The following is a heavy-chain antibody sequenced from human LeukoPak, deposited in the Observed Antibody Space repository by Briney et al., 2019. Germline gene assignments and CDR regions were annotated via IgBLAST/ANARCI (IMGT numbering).Heavy chain of an antibody. CDR2: TYYRSKWYI. V-gene: IGHV6-1*01. J-gene: IGHJ4*02. D-gene: IGHD4-23*01. Sequence: SQTLSLTCAISGDSVSSNTAGWNWIRQSPSRGLEWLGRTYYRSKWYIDYAASVKSRITINADTSKNQFSLQLNSVTPEDTAVYYCAREGHDYGGNSGFDYWGQGTLVTVSS. CDR3: AREGHDYGGNSGFDY. CDR1: GDSVSSNTAG.